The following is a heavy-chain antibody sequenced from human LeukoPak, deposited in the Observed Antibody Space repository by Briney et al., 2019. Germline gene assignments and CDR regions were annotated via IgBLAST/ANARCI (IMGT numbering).Heavy chain of an antibody. V-gene: IGHV1-2*02. CDR2: INPITGGT. Sequence: ASVKVSCKASGYTFTGYFMHWVRQAPGQGLEWMGWINPITGGTNYAQKFQGRVTMTRDTSISTVYMEVSRLSPDDTAVYYCARNKPLDPFAFWGQGTMVTVSS. CDR1: GYTFTGYF. CDR3: ARNKPLDPFAF. D-gene: IGHD1/OR15-1a*01. J-gene: IGHJ3*01.